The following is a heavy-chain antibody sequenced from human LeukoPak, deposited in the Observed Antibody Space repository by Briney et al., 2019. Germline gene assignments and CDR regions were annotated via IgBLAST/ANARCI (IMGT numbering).Heavy chain of an antibody. D-gene: IGHD3-22*01. CDR2: ISGSGDKM. CDR3: ANRDSSGKFDY. CDR1: GFTFSSYG. Sequence: GGSLRLSCAASGFTFSSYGMSWVRQAPGKGLEWVSDISGSGDKMYSADSLKGRFTISRDNSENTLYLQMNSLRAEDTAVYYCANRDSSGKFDYWGQGTLVTVSS. V-gene: IGHV3-23*01. J-gene: IGHJ4*02.